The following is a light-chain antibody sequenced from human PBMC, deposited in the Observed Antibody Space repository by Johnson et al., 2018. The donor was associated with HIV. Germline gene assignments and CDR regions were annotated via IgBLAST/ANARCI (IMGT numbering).Light chain of an antibody. Sequence: QSVLTQPPSMSAAPGQKVTISCSGGSSNIGNNYVSWYQQLPGTAPKLLIYDNNKRPSGIPDRFSGSKSGTSATLGITGLQTGDEADYYCGTWDSSLSAGRVFGTGTKVTFL. CDR2: DNN. CDR3: GTWDSSLSAGRV. V-gene: IGLV1-51*01. J-gene: IGLJ1*01. CDR1: SSNIGNNY.